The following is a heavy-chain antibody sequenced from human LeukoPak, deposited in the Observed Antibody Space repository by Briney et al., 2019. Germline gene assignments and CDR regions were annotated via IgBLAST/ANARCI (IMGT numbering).Heavy chain of an antibody. CDR1: GGSFSDYY. D-gene: IGHD5-24*01. Sequence: SETLSRTCAVYGGSFSDYYWSWIRQPPGKGLEWIGEINHSGSTNYNPSLKSRVTISVDTSKNQFSLKLSSVTAADTAVYYCARLHHLYYFDYWGQGTLVTVSS. CDR3: ARLHHLYYFDY. CDR2: INHSGST. J-gene: IGHJ4*02. V-gene: IGHV4-34*01.